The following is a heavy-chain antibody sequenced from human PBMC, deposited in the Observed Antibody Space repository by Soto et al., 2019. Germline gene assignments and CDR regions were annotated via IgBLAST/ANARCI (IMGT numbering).Heavy chain of an antibody. J-gene: IGHJ6*02. CDR2: IHASDGGT. Sequence: GGSLRLSCVAAGYTFNTYLMPWVRQAPGKALEYLSLIHASDGGTYYGDSVKGRFTISTDNSENTVYLQMNSLRVEDTAIYYCAKFGRSSGATPYYGMDVWGQGTTVTVSS. D-gene: IGHD3-22*01. CDR3: AKFGRSSGATPYYGMDV. V-gene: IGHV3-23*01. CDR1: GYTFNTYL.